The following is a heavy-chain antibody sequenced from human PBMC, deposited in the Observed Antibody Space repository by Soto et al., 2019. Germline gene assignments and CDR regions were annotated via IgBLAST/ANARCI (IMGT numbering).Heavy chain of an antibody. Sequence: GGSLRLSCAASGFSFSGYEMNWVRQAPGKGLEWISYISSTGNTIYYADSVKGRFTISRDNAKNSLYLQMNSLRAEDTSVYYCASPMVTAPNDAFDVWGQGTMVTVSS. D-gene: IGHD2-21*02. CDR3: ASPMVTAPNDAFDV. CDR2: ISSTGNTI. CDR1: GFSFSGYE. J-gene: IGHJ3*01. V-gene: IGHV3-48*03.